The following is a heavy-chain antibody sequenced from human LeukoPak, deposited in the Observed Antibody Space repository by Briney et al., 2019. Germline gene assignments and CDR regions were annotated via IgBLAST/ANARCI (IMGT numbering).Heavy chain of an antibody. D-gene: IGHD6-19*01. V-gene: IGHV3-48*01. J-gene: IGHJ4*02. CDR2: ISSSSGTV. CDR3: AKEQWLVRSDY. Sequence: GGSLRLSCAASGFTFSSYSMNWVRQAPGKGLEWVSYISSSSGTVYYADSVKGRFTISRDNAKNTLYLQMNSLRAEDTAVYYCAKEQWLVRSDYWGQGTLVTVSS. CDR1: GFTFSSYS.